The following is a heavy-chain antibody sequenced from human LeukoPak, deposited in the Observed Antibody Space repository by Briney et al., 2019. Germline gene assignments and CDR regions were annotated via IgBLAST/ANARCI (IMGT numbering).Heavy chain of an antibody. CDR2: ISGSGGST. D-gene: IGHD2-8*01. CDR3: AKDRSCTNGVCHGDFDY. CDR1: GFTFSSYA. Sequence: GGSLRLSCAASGFTFSSYAMSWVRKAPGKGLEWVSAISGSGGSTYYADSVKGRFTISRDNSKNTLYLQMNSLRAEDTGVYYCAKDRSCTNGVCHGDFDYWGQGTLVTVSS. V-gene: IGHV3-23*01. J-gene: IGHJ4*02.